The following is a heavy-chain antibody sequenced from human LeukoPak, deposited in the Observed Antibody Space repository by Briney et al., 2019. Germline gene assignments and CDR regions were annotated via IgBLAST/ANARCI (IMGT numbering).Heavy chain of an antibody. D-gene: IGHD3-16*01. CDR3: AREGESGSPYFDY. CDR1: GGTFSSYA. V-gene: IGHV1-69*06. CDR2: IIPIFGTA. J-gene: IGHJ4*02. Sequence: ASVKVSCKASGGTFSSYAISWVRQAPGQGLEWMGGIIPIFGTANYAQKFQGRVTITADKSTSTAYMELSSLRSEDTAVYYCAREGESGSPYFDYWGQGTLVTVSS.